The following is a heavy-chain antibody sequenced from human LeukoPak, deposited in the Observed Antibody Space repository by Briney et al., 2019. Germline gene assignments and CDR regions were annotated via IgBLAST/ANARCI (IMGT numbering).Heavy chain of an antibody. CDR2: IWYDGSNK. V-gene: IGHV3-33*01. Sequence: GRSLRLSCAASGFTFSSYGMHWVRQAPGKGLEWVAVIWYDGSNKYYADSVKGRFTISRDNSKNTLYLQMSSLRAEDTAVYYCARDDLSSMDVWGKGTTVTVSS. J-gene: IGHJ6*03. CDR1: GFTFSSYG. CDR3: ARDDLSSMDV.